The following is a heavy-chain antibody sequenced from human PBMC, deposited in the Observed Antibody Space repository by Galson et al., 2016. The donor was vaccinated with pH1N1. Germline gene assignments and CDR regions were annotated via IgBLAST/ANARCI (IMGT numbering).Heavy chain of an antibody. CDR3: ARRFFEYLEGRPTDAFDI. Sequence: TLSLTCTVSGASLISADYSWNWIRQHPGMGLEWIGYIYYTGSTYYRSSLKSRITISVDTSKNQFSLRLSSVTAADTAVYYCARRFFEYLEGRPTDAFDIWGPGTMVTVSS. J-gene: IGHJ3*02. CDR2: IYYTGST. V-gene: IGHV4-31*03. CDR1: GASLISADYS. D-gene: IGHD3-3*01.